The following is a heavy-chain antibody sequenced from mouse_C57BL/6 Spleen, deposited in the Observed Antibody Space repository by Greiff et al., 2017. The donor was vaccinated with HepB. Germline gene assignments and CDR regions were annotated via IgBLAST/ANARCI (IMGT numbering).Heavy chain of an antibody. J-gene: IGHJ3*01. CDR1: GFTFSSYA. V-gene: IGHV5-4*01. Sequence: EVKLMESGGGLVKPGGSLKLSCAASGFTFSSYAMSWVRQTPEKRLEWVATISDGGSYTYYPDNVKGRFTISRDNAKNNLYLQMSHLKSEDTAMYYCARDLSGPWFAYWGQGTLVTVSA. D-gene: IGHD2-3*01. CDR3: ARDLSGPWFAY. CDR2: ISDGGSYT.